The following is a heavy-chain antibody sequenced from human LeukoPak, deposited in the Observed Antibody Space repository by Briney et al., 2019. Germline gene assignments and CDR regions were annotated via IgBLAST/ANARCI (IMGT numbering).Heavy chain of an antibody. CDR2: VNSDETTI. J-gene: IGHJ4*02. Sequence: PGGSLRLSCAASGFTFSRYLMHWVRQAPGKGLVWVSRVNSDETTIKYADYVKGRFTISRDNAKSTLYLQMNSLRAEDTAVYYCARVEYNWNDVVDYWGRGTLVTVSS. V-gene: IGHV3-74*01. CDR1: GFTFSRYL. D-gene: IGHD1-20*01. CDR3: ARVEYNWNDVVDY.